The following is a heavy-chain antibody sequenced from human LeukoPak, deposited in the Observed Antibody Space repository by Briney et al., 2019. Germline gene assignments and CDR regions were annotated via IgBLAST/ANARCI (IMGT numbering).Heavy chain of an antibody. J-gene: IGHJ4*02. Sequence: PGGSLRLSCAASGFTFSSYSMNWVRQAPGKGLEWVSSISSSSSYIYYADSVKGRFTISRDNSKNTLYLQMNSLRAEDTAVYYCARDRIAAAGEFDYWGQGTLVTVSS. CDR2: ISSSSSYI. CDR3: ARDRIAAAGEFDY. V-gene: IGHV3-21*01. CDR1: GFTFSSYS. D-gene: IGHD6-13*01.